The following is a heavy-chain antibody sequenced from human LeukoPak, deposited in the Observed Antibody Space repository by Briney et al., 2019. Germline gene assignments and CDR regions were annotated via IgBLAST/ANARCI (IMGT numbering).Heavy chain of an antibody. Sequence: SETLSLTCTVSGGSISSSSYYWGWIRQPPGTGLEWIGSIYYSGSTYYNPSLKSRVTISVDTSKNQFSLKLSSVTAADTAVYYCASSPGQWLASRGGYYGMDVWGQGTTVTVS. CDR1: GGSISSSSYY. CDR2: IYYSGST. J-gene: IGHJ6*02. CDR3: ASSPGQWLASRGGYYGMDV. V-gene: IGHV4-39*07. D-gene: IGHD6-19*01.